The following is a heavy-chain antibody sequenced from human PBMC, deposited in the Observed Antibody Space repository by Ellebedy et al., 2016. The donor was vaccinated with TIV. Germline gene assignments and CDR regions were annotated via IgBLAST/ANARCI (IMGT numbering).Heavy chain of an antibody. Sequence: MPSETLSLTCTVSGGSISSSSYYWGWIRQPPGKGLEWIGSIYYSGSTYYNPSLKSRVTISVDTSKNQFSLKLSSVTAADTAVYYCARPGRSSGRTYGMDVWGQGTTVTVSS. CDR2: IYYSGST. CDR3: ARPGRSSGRTYGMDV. J-gene: IGHJ6*02. CDR1: GGSISSSSYY. V-gene: IGHV4-39*01. D-gene: IGHD6-19*01.